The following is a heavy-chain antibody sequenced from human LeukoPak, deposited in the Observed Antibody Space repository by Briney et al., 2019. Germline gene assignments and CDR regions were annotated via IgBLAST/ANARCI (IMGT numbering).Heavy chain of an antibody. Sequence: GGSLRLSCAASAFTFSSYGMHWARQAPGKGLEWVALISYDGSNKYYTDSVKGRFTISRDNSKNTLYLQMNSLRAEDTAVYYCAKEGYVFWSGYTQRHSDYWGQGTLVTVSS. CDR1: AFTFSSYG. J-gene: IGHJ4*02. D-gene: IGHD3-3*01. V-gene: IGHV3-30*18. CDR3: AKEGYVFWSGYTQRHSDY. CDR2: ISYDGSNK.